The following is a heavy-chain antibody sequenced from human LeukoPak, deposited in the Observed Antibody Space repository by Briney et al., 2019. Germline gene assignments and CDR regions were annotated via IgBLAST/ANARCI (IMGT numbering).Heavy chain of an antibody. CDR1: GFTFSDYY. CDR3: ARVGYDSSGRFDY. V-gene: IGHV3-11*04. J-gene: IGHJ4*02. D-gene: IGHD3-22*01. CDR2: ISSRGSII. Sequence: GGSLRLSCAASGFTFSDYYMTWIRQAPGRGVEWVSYISSRGSIIYYADSVKGRFIISRDNAKNSLYLQMNSLRAEDTAVYFCARVGYDSSGRFDYWGQGTLVTVSS.